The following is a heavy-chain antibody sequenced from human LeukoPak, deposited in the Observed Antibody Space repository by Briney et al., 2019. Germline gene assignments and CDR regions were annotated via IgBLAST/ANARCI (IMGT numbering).Heavy chain of an antibody. CDR2: ISGRDGRT. Sequence: GGSLRLSCAACGFTFSSYAMSCVRQAPGEGLEGGSAISGRDGRTYYGDCVKGRHTISRDNSKNTLYLQMHSLSAEHTAVYYCAKDHGEWNDGSNWFDPWGQGTLVTVSS. CDR3: AKDHGEWNDGSNWFDP. V-gene: IGHV3-23*01. CDR1: GFTFSSYA. D-gene: IGHD1-1*01. J-gene: IGHJ5*02.